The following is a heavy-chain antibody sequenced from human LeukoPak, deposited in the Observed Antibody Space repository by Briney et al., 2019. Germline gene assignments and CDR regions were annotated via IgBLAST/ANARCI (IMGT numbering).Heavy chain of an antibody. V-gene: IGHV1-46*01. CDR1: GYTFTSYY. Sequence: ASVKVSCKASGYTFTSYYMHWVRQAPGQGLEWMGIINPSGGSTSYAQKFQGRVTMTRDMSTSTVYMELSSLRSEDTAVYYCARVRYNWNALDAFDIWGQGTIVTVSS. CDR2: INPSGGST. J-gene: IGHJ3*02. CDR3: ARVRYNWNALDAFDI. D-gene: IGHD1-1*01.